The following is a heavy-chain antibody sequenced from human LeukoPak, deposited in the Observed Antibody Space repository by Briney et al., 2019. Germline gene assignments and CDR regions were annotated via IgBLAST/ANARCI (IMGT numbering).Heavy chain of an antibody. Sequence: SGTLSLTCAVSGGSISSSNWWSWVRQPPGKGLEWIGEIYHSGSTNYNPSLKSRVTISVDKSKNQFSLKLSSVTAADTAVYFCAREIYGSGTYYYYNYGVDVWGKGTTVTVSA. CDR2: IYHSGST. CDR1: GGSISSSNW. D-gene: IGHD3-10*01. CDR3: AREIYGSGTYYYYNYGVDV. V-gene: IGHV4-4*02. J-gene: IGHJ6*04.